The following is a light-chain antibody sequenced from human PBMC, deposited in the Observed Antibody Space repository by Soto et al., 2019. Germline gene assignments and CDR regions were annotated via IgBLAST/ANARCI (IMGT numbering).Light chain of an antibody. CDR3: FSYAGSSLV. J-gene: IGLJ2*01. CDR2: DVS. Sequence: QSALTQPRSVSGSPGQSVTISCTGSSSDIGGYDYVSWYQQHPGKAPKLMIYDVSKRPSGVPGRFSASKSGNTASLTISGLQAEDESDYYCFSYAGSSLVFGGGTKVTVL. V-gene: IGLV2-11*01. CDR1: SSDIGGYDY.